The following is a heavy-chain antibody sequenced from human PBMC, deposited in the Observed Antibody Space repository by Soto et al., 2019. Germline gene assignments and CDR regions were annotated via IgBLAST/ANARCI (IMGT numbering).Heavy chain of an antibody. CDR3: ARGPRYFDWLSPYGMDV. D-gene: IGHD3-9*01. J-gene: IGHJ6*02. CDR2: IIPIFGTA. Sequence: SVKVSCKASGGTFSSYATSWVRQAPGQGLEWMGGIIPIFGTANYAQKFQGRVTITADESTSTAYMELSSLRSEDTAVYYCARGPRYFDWLSPYGMDVWGQGTTVTVSS. V-gene: IGHV1-69*13. CDR1: GGTFSSYA.